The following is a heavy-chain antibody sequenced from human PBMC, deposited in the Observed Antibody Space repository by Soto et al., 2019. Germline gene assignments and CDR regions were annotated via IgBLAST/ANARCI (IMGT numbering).Heavy chain of an antibody. CDR3: AMGDNYVTPAPQDG. Sequence: QVQLVQSGDEVRKPGSSVKVSCKASGYIFVNYGIAWVRQAPGQGLEWMGWISPYSGNTHYANKVQGILTMTTDTSTNTAYMDLGSLTSDDTAVYYCAMGDNYVTPAPQDGWGQGTPVTVSS. V-gene: IGHV1-18*01. CDR1: GYIFVNYG. D-gene: IGHD3-16*01. CDR2: ISPYSGNT. J-gene: IGHJ6*01.